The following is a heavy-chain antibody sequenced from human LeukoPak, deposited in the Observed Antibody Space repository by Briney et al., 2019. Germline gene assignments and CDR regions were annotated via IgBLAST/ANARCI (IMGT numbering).Heavy chain of an antibody. CDR1: GFTVSSFS. CDR3: AREAKVGSSLYFDY. J-gene: IGHJ4*02. D-gene: IGHD6-6*01. Sequence: GGSLRLSCAASGFTVSSFSINWVRQAPGKGLEWVSSISSSSSNIYCADSVRGRFTISRDNAKNSLYLQMDSLRVEDTALYYCAREAKVGSSLYFDYWGQGTLVTVSS. CDR2: ISSSSSNI. V-gene: IGHV3-21*01.